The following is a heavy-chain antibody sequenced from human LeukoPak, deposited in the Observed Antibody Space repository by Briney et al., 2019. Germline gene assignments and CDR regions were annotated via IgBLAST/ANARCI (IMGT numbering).Heavy chain of an antibody. CDR1: GFTFSSAA. Sequence: GGSLRLSRAASGFTFSSAAMTWVRQAPGEGLEWVSTITGSDDRTYYADSVKGRFTISRDYSKNTLHFQMNSLRVEDTAIYYCAKGPQLGSGYHPDYWGQGTLVTVSS. J-gene: IGHJ4*02. CDR2: ITGSDDRT. D-gene: IGHD3-22*01. V-gene: IGHV3-23*01. CDR3: AKGPQLGSGYHPDY.